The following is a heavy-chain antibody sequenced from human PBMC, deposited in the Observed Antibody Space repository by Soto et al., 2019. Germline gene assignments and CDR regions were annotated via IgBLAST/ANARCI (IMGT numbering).Heavy chain of an antibody. Sequence: GGSLRLSCVASGFTFSDYGIHWVRQAPDKGLEWVAVMWFDGSIQYYGDSVKGRFTISRDNSNNTVDLQMNNLRAEDTAVYYCARVDFGGNSYYFDYWGQGTPVTVSS. J-gene: IGHJ4*02. D-gene: IGHD1-7*01. CDR3: ARVDFGGNSYYFDY. CDR2: MWFDGSIQ. V-gene: IGHV3-33*01. CDR1: GFTFSDYG.